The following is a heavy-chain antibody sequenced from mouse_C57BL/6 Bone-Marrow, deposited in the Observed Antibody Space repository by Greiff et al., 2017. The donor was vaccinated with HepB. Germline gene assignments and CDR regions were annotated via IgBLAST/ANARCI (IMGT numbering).Heavy chain of an antibody. V-gene: IGHV1-50*01. CDR2: IDPSDSYT. D-gene: IGHD2-4*01. CDR3: ARRRGLGLYFDV. Sequence: QVQLKQPGAELVKPGASVKLSCKASGYTFTSYWMQWVKQRPGQGLEWIGEIDPSDSYTNYNQKFKGKATLTVDTSSSTAYMQLSSLTSEDSAVYYCARRRGLGLYFDVWGTGTTVTVSS. CDR1: GYTFTSYW. J-gene: IGHJ1*03.